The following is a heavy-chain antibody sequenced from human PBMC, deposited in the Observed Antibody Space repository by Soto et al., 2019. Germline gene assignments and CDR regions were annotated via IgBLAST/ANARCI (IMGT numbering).Heavy chain of an antibody. J-gene: IGHJ5*02. V-gene: IGHV3-53*01. CDR1: GFTVSTKY. Sequence: EVQLVESGGGLIQPGGPLRLSCAASGFTVSTKYMNWVRQAPGRGLEWVSVIYPGGNTYYTDSVKGRFTISRDSSRNTMFLQMNSLRAEDTALYYCAGETYYYGSGNYGWFDPWGQGTLVTVSS. CDR3: AGETYYYGSGNYGWFDP. CDR2: IYPGGNT. D-gene: IGHD3-10*01.